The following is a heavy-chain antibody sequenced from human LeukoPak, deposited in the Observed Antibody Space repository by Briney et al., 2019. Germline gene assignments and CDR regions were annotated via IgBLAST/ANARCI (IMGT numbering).Heavy chain of an antibody. CDR1: GGSFSGYY. J-gene: IGHJ4*02. Sequence: SETLSLTCAVYGGSFSGYYWSWIRQPPGKGREWIGEINHSGSTNYNPSLKSRVTISVDTSKNQFSLKLSSVTAADTAVYYCARNLYYYDSSGYSRALGYWGQGTLVTVSS. V-gene: IGHV4-34*01. CDR2: INHSGST. CDR3: ARNLYYYDSSGYSRALGY. D-gene: IGHD3-22*01.